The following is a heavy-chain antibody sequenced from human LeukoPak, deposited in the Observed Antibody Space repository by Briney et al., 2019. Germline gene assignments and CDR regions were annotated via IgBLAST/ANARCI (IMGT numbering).Heavy chain of an antibody. CDR2: IYYSGST. D-gene: IGHD4-11*01. J-gene: IGHJ4*02. Sequence: SETLSLTCTVSGGSISSSSYYWGWIRQPPGKGLEWIGSIYYSGSTYYNPSLKSRVTISVDTSKNQFSLKLSSVTAADTAVYYCARLQAGLPSGYWGQGTLVTVSS. V-gene: IGHV4-39*07. CDR1: GGSISSSSYY. CDR3: ARLQAGLPSGY.